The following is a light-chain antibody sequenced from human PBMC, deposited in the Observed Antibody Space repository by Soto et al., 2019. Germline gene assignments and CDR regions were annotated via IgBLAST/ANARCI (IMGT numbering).Light chain of an antibody. CDR1: QSISSW. V-gene: IGKV1-5*01. CDR2: DAS. Sequence: DIQMTQSPSTLSASVGDRVTITCRASQSISSWLAWYQQKPGKAPKLLIYDASSLESGVPSRFSGSGSGTEFTLTISSLPPDDFATDYCEQYNSYPWTFGQGTKVEIK. CDR3: EQYNSYPWT. J-gene: IGKJ1*01.